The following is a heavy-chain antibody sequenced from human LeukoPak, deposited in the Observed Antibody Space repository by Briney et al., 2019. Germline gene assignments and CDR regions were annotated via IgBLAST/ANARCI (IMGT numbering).Heavy chain of an antibody. CDR3: ARGFVHAFDI. Sequence: PGGFLRLSCAASGFAFSTYDMHWVRQDTGKGLEWVSAIGIAGDTYYPGSVKGRFTTSRENAKNSLYLQMNSLRAGDTAVYYCARGFVHAFDIWGQGTMVTVSS. CDR1: GFAFSTYD. D-gene: IGHD6-6*01. J-gene: IGHJ3*02. V-gene: IGHV3-13*04. CDR2: IGIAGDT.